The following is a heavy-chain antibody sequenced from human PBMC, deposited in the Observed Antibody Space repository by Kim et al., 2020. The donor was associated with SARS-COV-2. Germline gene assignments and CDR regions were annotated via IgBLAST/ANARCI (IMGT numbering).Heavy chain of an antibody. CDR3: TRAIAARAAYYYYGLDV. Sequence: VKGRFTISRDDSKSIAYLQMNSLKTEDTAVYYCTRAIAARAAYYYYGLDVWGQGTTVTVSS. J-gene: IGHJ6*02. V-gene: IGHV3-49*02. D-gene: IGHD6-6*01.